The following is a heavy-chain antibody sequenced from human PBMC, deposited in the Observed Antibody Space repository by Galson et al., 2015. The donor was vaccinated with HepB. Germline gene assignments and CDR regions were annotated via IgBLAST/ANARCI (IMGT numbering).Heavy chain of an antibody. Sequence: SLRLSCAASGFSFSSYALSWVRQAPGKGLEWVSGIPVSGYSTYCADSVKGRFTISRDNSKSTLFLQMNSLRAEDTAVYYCAKRDISGYYYFDYWGQGTLVTVSS. D-gene: IGHD3-22*01. J-gene: IGHJ4*02. CDR1: GFSFSSYA. CDR2: IPVSGYST. V-gene: IGHV3-23*01. CDR3: AKRDISGYYYFDY.